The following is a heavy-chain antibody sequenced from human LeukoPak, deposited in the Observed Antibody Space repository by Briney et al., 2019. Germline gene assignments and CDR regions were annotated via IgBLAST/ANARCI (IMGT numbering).Heavy chain of an antibody. Sequence: GGSLRLSCAASGFTFNDYYMSWIRQAPGKGLEWVSYISSRGRTIYYADSVKGRFTISRDNGENSLYLRMNSLRVEDTALYYCARGSDWNAFDRWGQGTVVTVSS. D-gene: IGHD3/OR15-3a*01. CDR1: GFTFNDYY. CDR2: ISSRGRTI. J-gene: IGHJ3*01. CDR3: ARGSDWNAFDR. V-gene: IGHV3-11*01.